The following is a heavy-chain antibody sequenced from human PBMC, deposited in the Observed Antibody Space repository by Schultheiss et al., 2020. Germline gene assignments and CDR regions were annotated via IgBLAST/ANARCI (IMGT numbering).Heavy chain of an antibody. V-gene: IGHV3-23*01. J-gene: IGHJ4*02. CDR2: ISGSGGST. Sequence: GESLKISCAASGFTFSNYALNWVRQAPGEGLEWVSGISGSGGSTYYADSVKGRITISRDNSKNTLYLQMNSLTIEDTAIYYCAKDHHGNYADYFDHWGQGTLVTVSS. D-gene: IGHD1-7*01. CDR1: GFTFSNYA. CDR3: AKDHHGNYADYFDH.